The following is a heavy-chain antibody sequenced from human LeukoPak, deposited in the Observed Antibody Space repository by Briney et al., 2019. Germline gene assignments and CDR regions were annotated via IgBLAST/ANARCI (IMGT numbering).Heavy chain of an antibody. D-gene: IGHD3-22*01. Sequence: GGSLRLSCAASGFTVSSNYMSWVPQAPGKGLEWVSVIYSGGSTYYADSVKGRFTISRDNSKNTLYLQMNSLRAEDTAVYYCARDLWDDSSGYYIYWGQGTLVTVSS. CDR1: GFTVSSNY. CDR2: IYSGGST. CDR3: ARDLWDDSSGYYIY. V-gene: IGHV3-66*02. J-gene: IGHJ4*02.